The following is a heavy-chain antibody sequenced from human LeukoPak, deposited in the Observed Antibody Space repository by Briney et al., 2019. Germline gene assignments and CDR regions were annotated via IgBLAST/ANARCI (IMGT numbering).Heavy chain of an antibody. CDR3: ARGRSGYDSYYFDY. Sequence: SETLSLTCAVYGGSFSGYYWSWIRQPPGKGLEWIGEINHSGSTNYNPSLKSRVTISVDTSKNQFSLKLSSVTAADTAVYYCARGRSGYDSYYFDYWGQGTLVTVPS. J-gene: IGHJ4*02. V-gene: IGHV4-34*01. CDR2: INHSGST. D-gene: IGHD5-12*01. CDR1: GGSFSGYY.